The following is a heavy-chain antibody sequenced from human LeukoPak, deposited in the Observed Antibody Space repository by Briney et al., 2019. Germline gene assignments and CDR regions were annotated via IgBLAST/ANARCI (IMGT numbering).Heavy chain of an antibody. CDR3: ARDYYGSGNSPWFDP. Sequence: SVKVSCKASGGTFSSYAISWVRQAPGQGLEWMGGIIPIFGTANYAQKFQGRVTITADESTSTAYMELSSLRSEDTAVYYCARDYYGSGNSPWFDPWGQGTLVTVSS. J-gene: IGHJ5*02. CDR1: GGTFSSYA. V-gene: IGHV1-69*13. D-gene: IGHD3-10*01. CDR2: IIPIFGTA.